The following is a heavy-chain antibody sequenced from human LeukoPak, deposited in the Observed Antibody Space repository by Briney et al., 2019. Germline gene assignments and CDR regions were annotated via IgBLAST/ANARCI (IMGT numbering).Heavy chain of an antibody. J-gene: IGHJ4*02. Sequence: SETLSLTCAVYGGSISGYYWSWIRQPPGKGLEWIGEINHSGSTNYNPSLKSRVTISVDTSKNQFSLKLSSVTAADTAVYYCARGSAYSYGYGYWGQGTLVTVSS. CDR3: ARGSAYSYGYGY. D-gene: IGHD5-18*01. V-gene: IGHV4-34*01. CDR1: GGSISGYY. CDR2: INHSGST.